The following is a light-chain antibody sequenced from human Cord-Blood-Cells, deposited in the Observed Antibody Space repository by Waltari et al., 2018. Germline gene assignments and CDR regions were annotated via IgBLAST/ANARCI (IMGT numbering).Light chain of an antibody. J-gene: IGLJ3*02. CDR3: CSYAGSSTWV. CDR1: SSDVGSYNL. V-gene: IGLV2-23*01. CDR2: EGS. Sequence: QSALTQPASVSGSPGQSITISCTGTSSDVGSYNLVSWYQQHPGKAPKLMIDEGSKRPSRVSNRFCGSKSGNTASLTISGLQAEDEADYYCCSYAGSSTWVFGGGTKLTVL.